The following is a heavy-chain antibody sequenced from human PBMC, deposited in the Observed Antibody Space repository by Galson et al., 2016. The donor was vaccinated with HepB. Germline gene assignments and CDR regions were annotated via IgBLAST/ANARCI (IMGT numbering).Heavy chain of an antibody. D-gene: IGHD2-15*01. CDR3: SKLYCGGGICYPRPYCIDF. J-gene: IGHJ4*02. Sequence: LRLSCAASGFTFNTFSMNWVRQAPGKGLEWVSSITRSGGDTYYAESVKGRFTTSSDNSRNTVYLQMNRRTAADPAVYFCSKLYCGGGICYPRPYCIDFWGQGILVTVSS. V-gene: IGHV3-23*01. CDR1: GFTFNTFS. CDR2: ITRSGGDT.